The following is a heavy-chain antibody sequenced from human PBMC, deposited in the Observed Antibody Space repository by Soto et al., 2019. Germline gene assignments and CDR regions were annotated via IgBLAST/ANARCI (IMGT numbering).Heavy chain of an antibody. CDR3: ARSVYCGGDCYSKIFDY. CDR1: GGSISSYY. D-gene: IGHD2-21*01. V-gene: IGHV4-59*01. J-gene: IGHJ4*02. Sequence: SETLSLTCTVSGGSISSYYWSWIRQPPGKGLEWIGYIYYSGSTNYNPSLKSRVTISVDTSKNQFSLKLSSVTAADTAVYYCARSVYCGGDCYSKIFDYWGQGTLVTVSA. CDR2: IYYSGST.